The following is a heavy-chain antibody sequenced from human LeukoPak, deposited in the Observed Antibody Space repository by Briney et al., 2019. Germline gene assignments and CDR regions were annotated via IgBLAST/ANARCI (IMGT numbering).Heavy chain of an antibody. Sequence: SETLSLTCTVSGGSISSGGYYWSWIRQHPGKGLEWIGYIYYSGSTYYNPSLKSRVTISVDTSKNQFSLKLSSVTAADTAVCYCARDRPYYYDSSGDEGYYYGMDVWGQGTTVTVSS. D-gene: IGHD3-22*01. CDR2: IYYSGST. J-gene: IGHJ6*02. CDR1: GGSISSGGYY. V-gene: IGHV4-31*03. CDR3: ARDRPYYYDSSGDEGYYYGMDV.